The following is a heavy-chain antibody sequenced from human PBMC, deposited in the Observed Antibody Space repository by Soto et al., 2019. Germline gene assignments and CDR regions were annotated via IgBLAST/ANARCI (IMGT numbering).Heavy chain of an antibody. D-gene: IGHD4-17*01. V-gene: IGHV1-18*01. CDR1: GYTFTSYG. CDR2: ISAYNGNT. CDR3: ARDSTTVTTYYY. Sequence: ASVKVSCKXSGYTFTSYGISWVRQAPGQGLEWMGWISAYNGNTNYAQKLQGRVTMTTDTSTSTAYMELRSLRSDDTAVYYCARDSTTVTTYYYWGQGTLVTVSS. J-gene: IGHJ4*02.